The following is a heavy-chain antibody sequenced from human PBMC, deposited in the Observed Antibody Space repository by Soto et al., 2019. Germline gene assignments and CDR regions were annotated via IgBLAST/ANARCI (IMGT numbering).Heavy chain of an antibody. CDR2: ISAYNGNT. D-gene: IGHD3-16*01. CDR1: GYTFTNFG. V-gene: IGHV1-18*01. Sequence: QVQLVQSGAEVKKPGASVKVSCKASGYTFTNFGISWVRQAPGQGLEWMGWISAYNGNTNYAQNFQCRVSITTDTTTSTADMELRSLRSDDTAVYYCARGGTPLDYWGQGTLVTVSS. J-gene: IGHJ4*02. CDR3: ARGGTPLDY.